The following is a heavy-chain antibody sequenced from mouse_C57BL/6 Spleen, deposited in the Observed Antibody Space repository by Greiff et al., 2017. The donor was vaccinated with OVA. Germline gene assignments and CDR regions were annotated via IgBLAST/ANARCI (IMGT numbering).Heavy chain of an antibody. CDR1: GYAFSSSW. CDR2: IYPGDGDT. J-gene: IGHJ3*01. CDR3: AKNYERFAY. Sequence: QVQLQQSGPELVKPGASVKISCKASGYAFSSSWMNWVKQRPGKGLEWIGRIYPGDGDTNYNGKFKGKATLTADKSSSTAYMQLSSLTSEDSAVYFCAKNYERFAYWGQGTLVTVSA. V-gene: IGHV1-82*01. D-gene: IGHD2-4*01.